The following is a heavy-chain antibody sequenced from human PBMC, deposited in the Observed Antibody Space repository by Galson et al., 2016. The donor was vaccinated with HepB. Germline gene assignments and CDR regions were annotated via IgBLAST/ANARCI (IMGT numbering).Heavy chain of an antibody. Sequence: SVKVSCKASGYTFTSYYMHWVRQAPGQGLKWMGVINPSGGSTSYAQKFQGRVTVTRDTSTSTVYMELSSLRSEDTAVYYCARGTGTGGYFDYWGQGTLVTVSS. D-gene: IGHD3/OR15-3a*01. CDR1: GYTFTSYY. CDR2: INPSGGST. CDR3: ARGTGTGGYFDY. V-gene: IGHV1-46*01. J-gene: IGHJ4*02.